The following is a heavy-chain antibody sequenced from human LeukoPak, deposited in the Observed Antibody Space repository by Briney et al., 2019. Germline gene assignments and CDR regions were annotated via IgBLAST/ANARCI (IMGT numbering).Heavy chain of an antibody. Sequence: ASVKVSCKASGYTFTSYAMHWVRQAPGQRLEWMGWINAGNGNTKYSQKLQGRVTMTTDTSTSTAYMELRSLRSDDTAVYYCARPEYSSGWYYGYWGQGTLVTVSS. CDR3: ARPEYSSGWYYGY. V-gene: IGHV1-3*01. J-gene: IGHJ4*02. D-gene: IGHD6-19*01. CDR1: GYTFTSYA. CDR2: INAGNGNT.